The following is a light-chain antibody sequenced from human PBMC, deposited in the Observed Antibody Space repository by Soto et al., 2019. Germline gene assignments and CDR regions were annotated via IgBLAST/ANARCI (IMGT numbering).Light chain of an antibody. V-gene: IGKV4-1*01. Sequence: DIVMTQSPDSLAVSLGEKATINCKSSQSVLYTSNNKNYLAWYQQKPGQPPKLLIYWASTRKSGVPDIISGNWDEEDFTLTISSLQAEDVAVYYCQQYYSTIYTFGPGTNVDIK. CDR1: QSVLYTSNNKNY. CDR2: WAS. J-gene: IGKJ3*01. CDR3: QQYYSTIYT.